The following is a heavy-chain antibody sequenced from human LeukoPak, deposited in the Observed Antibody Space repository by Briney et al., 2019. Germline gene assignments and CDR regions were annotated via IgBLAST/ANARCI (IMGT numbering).Heavy chain of an antibody. V-gene: IGHV2-70*11. J-gene: IGHJ3*02. CDR1: GFSLSTSGMC. Sequence: SGPALVKPTQTLTLTCTFSGFSLSTSGMCVSWIRQPPGKALEWLARIDWEDDKYSSTSLKTRLTISKDTSKNQVVLTMTNMDPVDTATYYCARIAYFDRSGYDFRGFDIWGQGTVVTASS. CDR2: IDWEDDK. D-gene: IGHD3-22*01. CDR3: ARIAYFDRSGYDFRGFDI.